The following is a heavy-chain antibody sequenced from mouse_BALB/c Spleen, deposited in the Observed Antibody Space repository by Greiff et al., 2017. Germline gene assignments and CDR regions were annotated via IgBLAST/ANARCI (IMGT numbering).Heavy chain of an antibody. Sequence: EVQRVESGGGLVQPGGSLRLSCATSGFTFTDYYMSWVRQPPGKALEWLGFIRNKANGYTTEYSASVKGRFTISRDNSQSILYLQMNTLRAEDSATYYCARDMDGLDYWGQGTTLTVSS. V-gene: IGHV7-3*02. CDR2: IRNKANGYTT. CDR1: GFTFTDYY. D-gene: IGHD1-2*01. CDR3: ARDMDGLDY. J-gene: IGHJ2*01.